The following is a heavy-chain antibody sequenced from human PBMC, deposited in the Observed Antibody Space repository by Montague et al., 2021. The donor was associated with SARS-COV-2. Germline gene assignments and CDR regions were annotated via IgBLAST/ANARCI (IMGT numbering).Heavy chain of an antibody. J-gene: IGHJ6*02. CDR1: GFSLSSSGVC. Sequence: PALVKPTQTLTLTCSFSGFSLSSSGVCVSWIRQPPGKALEWLALIHWDDDKYYNTSLKTRLTISKDTSKNQVVLTMTNMDPVDTATYYCARISRSGGDETEGQYYYYGMDVWGQGTSVTVSS. V-gene: IGHV2-70*01. CDR3: ARISRSGGDETEGQYYYYGMDV. CDR2: IHWDDDK. D-gene: IGHD4-17*01.